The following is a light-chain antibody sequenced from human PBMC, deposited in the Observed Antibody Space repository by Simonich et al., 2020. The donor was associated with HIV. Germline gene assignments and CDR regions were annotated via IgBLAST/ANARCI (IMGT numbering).Light chain of an antibody. CDR2: NVN. V-gene: IGLV2-11*01. Sequence: QSALTQPRSVSGSPGQSVTISCTGTSRDVGGYNYVSWYQQHPGKAPKLMIYNVNKRPSGISNRFSGSKSGNTASLTISGLQAEDEADYYCSSYTSSSTLVFGGGTKLTVL. J-gene: IGLJ2*01. CDR1: SRDVGGYNY. CDR3: SSYTSSSTLV.